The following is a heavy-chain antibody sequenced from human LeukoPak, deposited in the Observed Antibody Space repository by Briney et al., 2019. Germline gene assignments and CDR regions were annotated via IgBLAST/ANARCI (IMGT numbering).Heavy chain of an antibody. J-gene: IGHJ4*02. CDR2: ISSSSSYI. CDR1: GFTFSSYS. V-gene: IGHV3-21*01. D-gene: IGHD3-22*01. CDR3: ARDYWYYYDSSGYYYDY. Sequence: KPGGSLRLSCAASGFTFSSYSMNWVRQAPGKGLEWVSSISSSSSYIYYADSVKGRFTISRDNAKNSLYLQMNSLRAGDTAVYYCARDYWYYYDSSGYYYDYWGQGTLVTVSS.